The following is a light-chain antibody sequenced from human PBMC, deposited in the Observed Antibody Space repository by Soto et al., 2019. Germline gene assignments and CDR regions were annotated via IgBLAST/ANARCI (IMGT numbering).Light chain of an antibody. V-gene: IGKV3-20*01. Sequence: EIVLTQSPATLSLSPGERATLSCRASQSVSSNLAWYQQKPGQAPRLLIYGASSRAIGIPDRFSGSVSGSDFILTINRLEPEDFAVYYCQQYGSSHTFGQGTRLEIK. CDR1: QSVSSN. J-gene: IGKJ5*01. CDR2: GAS. CDR3: QQYGSSHT.